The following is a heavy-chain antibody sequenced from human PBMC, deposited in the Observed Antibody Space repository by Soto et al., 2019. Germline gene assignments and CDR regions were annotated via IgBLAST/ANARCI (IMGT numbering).Heavy chain of an antibody. V-gene: IGHV4-59*01. Sequence: QVQLQESGPGLVKPSETLSLTCAVSGDSISSYYWSWFRQPPGKGLQWIGYVSNGGGTNYNPSLCSRVTISLDTSKNQFSLSLNSVTAGATAVYFCARGSINVGAQVNDCWGQGTLVTVSS. CDR1: GDSISSYY. CDR3: ARGSINVGAQVNDC. J-gene: IGHJ4*02. D-gene: IGHD3-16*01. CDR2: VSNGGGT.